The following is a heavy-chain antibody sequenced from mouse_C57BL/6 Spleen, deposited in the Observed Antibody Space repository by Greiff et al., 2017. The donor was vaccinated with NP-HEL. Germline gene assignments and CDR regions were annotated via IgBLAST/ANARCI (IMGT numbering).Heavy chain of an antibody. Sequence: VQLQQSGAELVRPGASVKLSCKASGYTFTDYYINWVKQRPGQGLEWIARIYPGSGNTYYNEKFKGKATLTAEKSSSTAYMQLSSLTSEDSAVYFCARNYGSSPAGFAYWGQGTLVTVSA. CDR3: ARNYGSSPAGFAY. D-gene: IGHD1-1*01. CDR1: GYTFTDYY. J-gene: IGHJ3*01. V-gene: IGHV1-76*01. CDR2: IYPGSGNT.